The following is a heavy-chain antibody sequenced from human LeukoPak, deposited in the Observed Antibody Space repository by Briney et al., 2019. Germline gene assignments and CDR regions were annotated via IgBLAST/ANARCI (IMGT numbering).Heavy chain of an antibody. CDR3: ARTRRVASYYYDSSGREDY. V-gene: IGHV1-18*01. Sequence: EASVKVSCKASGYTFTSYGISWVRQAPGQGLEWMGWISAYNGNTNYAQKLQGRVTMTTDTSTSTAYMELRSLRSDDTAVYYCARTRRVASYYYDSSGREDYWGQGTLVTVSS. CDR2: ISAYNGNT. D-gene: IGHD3-22*01. CDR1: GYTFTSYG. J-gene: IGHJ4*02.